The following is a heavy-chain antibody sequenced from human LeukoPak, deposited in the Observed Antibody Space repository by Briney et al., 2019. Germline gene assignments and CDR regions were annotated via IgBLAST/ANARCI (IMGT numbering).Heavy chain of an antibody. D-gene: IGHD6-13*01. Sequence: GGSLRLSCAASRFTFSSYAMHWVRQAPGKGLEWVAVISYDGGNKYYADSLKGRFTISRDNSKNTLYLQMNSLRAEDTAVYYCARPIVAVTVYYYYYGMDVWGQGTTVTVSS. V-gene: IGHV3-30-3*01. J-gene: IGHJ6*02. CDR3: ARPIVAVTVYYYYYGMDV. CDR2: ISYDGGNK. CDR1: RFTFSSYA.